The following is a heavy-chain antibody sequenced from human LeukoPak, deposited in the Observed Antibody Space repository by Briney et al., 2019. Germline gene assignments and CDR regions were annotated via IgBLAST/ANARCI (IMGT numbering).Heavy chain of an antibody. CDR3: ARGTMEGVLRYFDWLLSGAFDI. CDR1: GYTFNGYY. CDR2: INLNRGGT. Sequence: ASVKVSRKASGYTFNGYYMHWVRQAPGQGLEWVGWINLNRGGTNYAQHLQGRVTMTRDTSISTAYMELSRLRSDDTAVYYCARGTMEGVLRYFDWLLSGAFDIWGQGTMVTVSS. V-gene: IGHV1-2*02. D-gene: IGHD3-9*01. J-gene: IGHJ3*02.